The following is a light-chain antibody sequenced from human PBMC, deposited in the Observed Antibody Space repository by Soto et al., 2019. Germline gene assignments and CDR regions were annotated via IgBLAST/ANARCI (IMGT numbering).Light chain of an antibody. CDR2: ENN. CDR3: AGWDGSLKGCV. CDR1: ASNIGRDP. Sequence: QSVLTQPPSASGAPGQRVTISCSGSASNIGRDPVNWYQQVPGTAPKLLIYENNHRPSGVPDRFSGSKSGTSASLVISGLQSEDEAEYFCAGWDGSLKGCVFGTGTKV. V-gene: IGLV1-44*01. J-gene: IGLJ1*01.